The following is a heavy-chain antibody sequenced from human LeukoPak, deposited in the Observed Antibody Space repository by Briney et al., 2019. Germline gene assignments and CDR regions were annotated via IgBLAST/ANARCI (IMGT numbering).Heavy chain of an antibody. J-gene: IGHJ6*03. CDR1: GGTFSSYA. D-gene: IGHD6-6*01. CDR3: ARVPSIAARLGYMDV. V-gene: IGHV1-69*05. Sequence: SVKVSCKASGGTFSSYAISWVRQAPGQGLEWMGGIIPIFGTANYAQKLQGRVTMTTDTSTSTAYMELRSLRSDDTAVYYCARVPSIAARLGYMDVWGKGTTVTVSS. CDR2: IIPIFGTA.